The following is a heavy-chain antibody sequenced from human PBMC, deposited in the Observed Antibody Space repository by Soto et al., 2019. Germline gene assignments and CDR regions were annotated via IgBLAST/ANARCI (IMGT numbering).Heavy chain of an antibody. CDR3: ARDRLIAARPSDLQRPYGMDV. Sequence: SETLSLTCTVSGGSISSGGYYWSWIRQHPGKGLEWIGYIYYSGSTYYNPSLKSRVTISVETSKNQFSLKLSSVTAADTAVYYCARDRLIAARPSDLQRPYGMDVWGQGTTVTVSS. CDR2: IYYSGST. CDR1: GGSISSGGYY. J-gene: IGHJ6*02. V-gene: IGHV4-31*03. D-gene: IGHD6-6*01.